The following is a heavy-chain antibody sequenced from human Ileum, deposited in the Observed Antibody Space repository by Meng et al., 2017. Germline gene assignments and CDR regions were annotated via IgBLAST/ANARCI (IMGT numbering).Heavy chain of an antibody. CDR2: INAGNGNT. CDR1: GYTFTSYA. V-gene: IGHV1-3*01. D-gene: IGHD2-15*01. J-gene: IGHJ4*02. Sequence: QVQLGQSGAEVKKPGASLKVSCKASGYTFTSYAMHWVRQAPGQRLEWMGWINAGNGNTKYSQKFQGRVTITRGTSASTAYMELSSLRSEDTAVYYCARAYCSGGSCSFDYWGQGTLVTVSS. CDR3: ARAYCSGGSCSFDY.